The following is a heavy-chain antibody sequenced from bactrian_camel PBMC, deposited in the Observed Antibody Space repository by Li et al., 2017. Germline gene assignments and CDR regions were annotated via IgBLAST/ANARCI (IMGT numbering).Heavy chain of an antibody. CDR2: MDSSGTA. J-gene: IGHJ4*01. D-gene: IGHD5*01. Sequence: HVQPVESGGGSVQAGGSLRLNCAFDAYTPTSVRMAWFRQAPGKGLEWVSSMDSSGTAYAAKSVEGRFTISRDNDANTLYLQMNTLRPADTAKYYCVRLQTRTALSNFAYWGQGTQVTVS. V-gene: IGHV3S9*01. CDR3: VRLQTRTALSNFAY. CDR1: AYTPTSVR.